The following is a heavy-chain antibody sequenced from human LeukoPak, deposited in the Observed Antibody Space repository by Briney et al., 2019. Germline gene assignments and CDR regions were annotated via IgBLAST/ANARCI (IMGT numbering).Heavy chain of an antibody. V-gene: IGHV1-69*05. J-gene: IGHJ5*02. CDR3: ARDRYSSSWTSPFDP. Sequence: ASVKVSCKASGGTFSSYAISWVRQAPGQGLEWMGRIIPNFGTANYAQKFQGRVTITTDESTSTAYMELSSLRSEDTAVYYCARDRYSSSWTSPFDPWGQGTLVTVSS. CDR2: IIPNFGTA. D-gene: IGHD6-13*01. CDR1: GGTFSSYA.